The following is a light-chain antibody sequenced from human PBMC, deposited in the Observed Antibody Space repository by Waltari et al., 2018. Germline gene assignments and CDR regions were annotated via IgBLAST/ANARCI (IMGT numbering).Light chain of an antibody. CDR1: SLRTSY. CDR2: GKE. Sequence: SSGLTQDPAVSVALGQTIRITCRGDSLRTSYASWYQVKTGQAPVLVMIGKEKRPSGVPDRIAGESSETTSSLSITGAQAEDEADYYCSSRDSSASHVLFAGGTKLTVL. CDR3: SSRDSSASHVL. J-gene: IGLJ2*01. V-gene: IGLV3-19*01.